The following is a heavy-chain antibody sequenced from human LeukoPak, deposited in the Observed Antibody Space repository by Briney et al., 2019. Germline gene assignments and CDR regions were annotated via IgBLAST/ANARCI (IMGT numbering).Heavy chain of an antibody. CDR2: ISYDGSNK. CDR1: GFTFSSHG. Sequence: GGSLRLSCAASGFTFSSHGMHWVRQAPGKGLEWVAVISYDGSNKYYADSVKGRFTISRDNSKNTLYLQMNSLRAEDTAVYYCARGFSITMVRGVDYWGQGTLVTVSS. J-gene: IGHJ4*02. D-gene: IGHD3-10*01. CDR3: ARGFSITMVRGVDY. V-gene: IGHV3-30*03.